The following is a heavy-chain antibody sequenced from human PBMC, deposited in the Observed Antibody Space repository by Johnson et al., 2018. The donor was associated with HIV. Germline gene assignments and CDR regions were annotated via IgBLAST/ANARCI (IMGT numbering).Heavy chain of an antibody. CDR1: GFTVSSNY. CDR3: ASPRGMLDAFDI. V-gene: IGHV3-11*04. CDR2: ISSSGSTI. J-gene: IGHJ3*02. Sequence: QVQLMESGGGLIQPGGSLRLSCAASGFTVSSNYMSWIRQAPGKGLEWVSYISSSGSTIYYADSVKGRFTISRDNAKNSLYLQMNSLRAEDTAVYYCASPRGMLDAFDIWGQGTMVTVSS. D-gene: IGHD2-8*01.